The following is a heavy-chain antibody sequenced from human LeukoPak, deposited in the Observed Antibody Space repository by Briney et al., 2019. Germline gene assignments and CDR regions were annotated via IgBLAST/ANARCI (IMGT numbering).Heavy chain of an antibody. CDR3: AKGGRATRLDDAFDI. V-gene: IGHV3-9*03. Sequence: GGSLRLSCAASGFTFNDYAMHWVRRAPGKGLEWVSGVTWNSATIAYADSVKGRFTISRDNAKNSLYLQMNSLRIEDMAFYYCAKGGRATRLDDAFDIWGQGTMVALSS. CDR2: VTWNSATI. J-gene: IGHJ3*02. CDR1: GFTFNDYA. D-gene: IGHD6-6*01.